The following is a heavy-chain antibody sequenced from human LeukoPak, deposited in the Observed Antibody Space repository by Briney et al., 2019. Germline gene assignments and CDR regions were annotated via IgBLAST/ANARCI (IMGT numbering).Heavy chain of an antibody. CDR2: IYYSGST. D-gene: IGHD5-18*01. CDR3: AISTAMVNYYYMDV. Sequence: SETLSLTCTVAGGSISSYYWSWIRQPPGKGLEWIGYIYYSGSTNYNPSLKSRVTISVDTSKNQFSLKLSSVTAADTAVYYCAISTAMVNYYYMDVWGKGTTVTVSS. CDR1: GGSISSYY. V-gene: IGHV4-59*01. J-gene: IGHJ6*03.